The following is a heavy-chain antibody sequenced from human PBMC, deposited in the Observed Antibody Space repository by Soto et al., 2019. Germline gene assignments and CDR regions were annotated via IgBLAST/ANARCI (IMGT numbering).Heavy chain of an antibody. CDR3: AISGTRFTNTYYSDYFEY. Sequence: LRLSCAASGFTFSSYGMSWVRQAPGKGLEWVSGISGSGDNTYYAESVKGRFTISRINSKHTLFLQMNGLRAEDTALYYCAISGTRFTNTYYSDYFEYWGQGALVTVSS. J-gene: IGHJ4*02. V-gene: IGHV3-23*01. CDR1: GFTFSSYG. D-gene: IGHD1-26*01. CDR2: ISGSGDNT.